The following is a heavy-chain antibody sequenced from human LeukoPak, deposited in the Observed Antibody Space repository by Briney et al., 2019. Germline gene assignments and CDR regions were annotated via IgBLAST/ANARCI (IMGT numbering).Heavy chain of an antibody. CDR1: GYTFTSYA. J-gene: IGHJ3*02. V-gene: IGHV7-4-1*02. CDR2: INTNTGNP. D-gene: IGHD6-13*01. CDR3: ARDPEPYSSSGGAFDI. Sequence: ASVKVSCKASGYTFTSYAMNWVRQAPGQGLEWMGWINTNTGNPTYAQGFTGRFVFSLDTSVSTAYLQISSLKAEDTAVYYCARDPEPYSSSGGAFDIWGQGTMVTVSS.